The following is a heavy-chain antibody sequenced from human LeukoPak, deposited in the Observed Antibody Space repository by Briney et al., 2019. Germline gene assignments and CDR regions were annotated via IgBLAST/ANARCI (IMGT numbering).Heavy chain of an antibody. CDR2: IYSSGTT. V-gene: IGHV4-59*01. CDR3: ARSEYDILTGYYPSSFNY. Sequence: SGTLSLSCTVSGASISSYYWSWVRQPPGKGLEWIGYIYSSGTTSDNPSPRSRLTITSEKSKNKLSHKQSPMTTPDTTVYYCARSEYDILTGYYPSSFNYWGQGTLVTVSS. D-gene: IGHD3-9*01. J-gene: IGHJ4*02. CDR1: GASISSYY.